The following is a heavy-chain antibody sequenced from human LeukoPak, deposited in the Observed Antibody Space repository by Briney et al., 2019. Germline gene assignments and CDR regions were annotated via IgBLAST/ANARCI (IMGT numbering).Heavy chain of an antibody. CDR2: INGSGGTT. D-gene: IGHD2-21*02. J-gene: IGHJ4*02. CDR1: GFTHISYA. CDR3: GKVPHGGDRIDY. V-gene: IGHV3-23*01. Sequence: GGSLRLSRAASGFTHISYAMSWVRQAPAKGREGVSMINGSGGTTYYTDSVKGRFTISRDNSKITLYLQMNSLRAEDTAVYYCGKVPHGGDRIDYWGQGTLVTVSS.